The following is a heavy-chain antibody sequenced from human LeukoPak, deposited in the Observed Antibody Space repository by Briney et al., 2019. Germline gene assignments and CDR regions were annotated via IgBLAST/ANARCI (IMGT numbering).Heavy chain of an antibody. J-gene: IGHJ4*02. V-gene: IGHV4-39*01. D-gene: IGHD5-18*01. CDR3: TRGSRGYSYG. CDR2: IYYSGST. Sequence: PSETLSLTCTVSGGSISSSIYYWGWIRQPPGKGLEWIGSIYYSGSTYYNPSLKSRVTISVDTSKNQFSLKLSSVTAADTAVYYCTRGSRGYSYGWGQGTLVTVSS. CDR1: GGSISSSIYY.